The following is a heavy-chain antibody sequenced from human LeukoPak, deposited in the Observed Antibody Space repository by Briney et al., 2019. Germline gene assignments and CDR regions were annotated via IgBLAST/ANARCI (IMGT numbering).Heavy chain of an antibody. D-gene: IGHD2-2*01. CDR1: GFTFSSYG. V-gene: IGHV3-33*01. J-gene: IGHJ4*02. Sequence: GGSLRLSCAASGFTFSSYGMHWVRQAPGKGLEWVAVIWYDGSNKYYADSVKGRFTTSRDNSKNTLYLQMNSLRAEDTAVYYCARRHAEDIVVVLAVDYWGQGTLVTVSS. CDR3: ARRHAEDIVVVLAVDY. CDR2: IWYDGSNK.